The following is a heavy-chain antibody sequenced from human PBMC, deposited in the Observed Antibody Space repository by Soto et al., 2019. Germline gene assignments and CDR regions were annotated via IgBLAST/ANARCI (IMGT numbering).Heavy chain of an antibody. J-gene: IGHJ3*02. CDR2: IYYSGST. D-gene: IGHD4-17*01. Sequence: SETLSLTCTVSGGSISSSSYYWGWIRQPPGKGLEWIGSIYYSGSTYYNPSLKSRVTISVDTSKNQFSLKLSSVTAADTAVYYCARRDTMTLRDAFDIWGQGTMVTVSS. CDR1: GGSISSSSYY. CDR3: ARRDTMTLRDAFDI. V-gene: IGHV4-39*01.